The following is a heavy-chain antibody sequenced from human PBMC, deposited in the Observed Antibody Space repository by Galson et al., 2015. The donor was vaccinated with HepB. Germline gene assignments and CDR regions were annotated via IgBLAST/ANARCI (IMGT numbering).Heavy chain of an antibody. J-gene: IGHJ4*01. CDR1: SYI. CDR3: ARVDLQWLRLYQISYFQD. CDR2: ISPYHGNT. Sequence: SYIITWVRQAPGQGLEWMGWISPYHGNTNYARKFQGRVIMTTDADTRTAYMELPRLTSDDTAVYYCARVDLQWLRLYQISYFQDWGQGTLVTVSS. D-gene: IGHD6-19*01. V-gene: IGHV1-18*01.